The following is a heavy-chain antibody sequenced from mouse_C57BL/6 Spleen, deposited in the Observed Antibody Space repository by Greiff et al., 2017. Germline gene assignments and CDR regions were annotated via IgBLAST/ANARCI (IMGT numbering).Heavy chain of an antibody. V-gene: IGHV5-12*01. CDR3: ARHGSSPYAMDY. Sequence: EVKVVESGGGLVQPGGSLKLSCAASGFTFSDYYMYWVRQTPEKRLEWVAYISNGGGSTYYPDTVKGRFTISRDNAKNTLYLQMSRLKSEDTAMYYCARHGSSPYAMDYWGQGTSVTVSS. CDR2: ISNGGGST. CDR1: GFTFSDYY. D-gene: IGHD1-1*01. J-gene: IGHJ4*01.